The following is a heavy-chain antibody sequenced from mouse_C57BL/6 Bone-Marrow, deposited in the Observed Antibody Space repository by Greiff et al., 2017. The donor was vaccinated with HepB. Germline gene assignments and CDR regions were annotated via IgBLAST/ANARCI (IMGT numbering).Heavy chain of an antibody. Sequence: EVQLQQSGPVLVKPGASVKMSCKASGYTLTDYYMNWVKQSHGKSLEWIGVINPYNGGTSYNQKFKGKATLTVDKSSSTAYMELNSLTSEDSAVYYCARDYDGEGYWGQGTSVTVSS. CDR1: GYTLTDYY. D-gene: IGHD2-4*01. V-gene: IGHV1-19*01. CDR3: ARDYDGEGY. J-gene: IGHJ4*01. CDR2: INPYNGGT.